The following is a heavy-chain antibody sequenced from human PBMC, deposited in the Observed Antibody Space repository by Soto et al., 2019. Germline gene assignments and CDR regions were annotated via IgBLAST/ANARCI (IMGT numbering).Heavy chain of an antibody. CDR1: GGSISSYY. CDR2: IYYSGST. D-gene: IGHD2-21*02. V-gene: IGHV4-59*08. J-gene: IGHJ3*02. Sequence: SETLSLTCTVSGGSISSYYWSWIRQPPGKGLEWIGYIYYSGSTNYNPSLKSRVTISVDTSKNQFSLKLSSVTAADTAVYYCARHINCGGDCYSDAFDIWGQGTMVTVSS. CDR3: ARHINCGGDCYSDAFDI.